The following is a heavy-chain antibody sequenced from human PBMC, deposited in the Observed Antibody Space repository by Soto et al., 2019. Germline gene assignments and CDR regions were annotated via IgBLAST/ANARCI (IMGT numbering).Heavy chain of an antibody. Sequence: ASVKVSCKASGFTFTSSAVQWVRQARGQRLEWIGWIVVGSGNTNYAQKFQERVTITRDMSTSTAYMELSSLRSEDTAVYYCARGGGIVVVTAPYDHWGQGTLVTVSS. CDR1: GFTFTSSA. V-gene: IGHV1-58*01. D-gene: IGHD2-21*02. CDR3: ARGGGIVVVTAPYDH. J-gene: IGHJ4*02. CDR2: IVVGSGNT.